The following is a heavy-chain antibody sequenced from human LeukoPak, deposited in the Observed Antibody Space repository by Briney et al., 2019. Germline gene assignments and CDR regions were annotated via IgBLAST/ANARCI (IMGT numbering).Heavy chain of an antibody. V-gene: IGHV1-46*01. CDR3: ARLAAPGTSSDY. D-gene: IGHD6-13*01. CDR1: GYTFFTAYH. CDR2: INPRGGAT. J-gene: IGHJ4*02. Sequence: ASVTISCKASGYTFFTAYHMHWVRPAPGQGLEWMGVINPRGGATTYAQKLQGRVTMTTDTSTSTVYMQLSSLRSEDTAVYYCARLAAPGTSSDYWGQGTLVTVSS.